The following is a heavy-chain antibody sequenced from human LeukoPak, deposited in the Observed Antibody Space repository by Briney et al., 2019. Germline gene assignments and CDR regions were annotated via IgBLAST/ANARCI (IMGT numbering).Heavy chain of an antibody. CDR3: AKGLLEKRTSGTFDY. J-gene: IGHJ4*02. CDR2: IWYDGSNK. V-gene: IGHV3-33*06. D-gene: IGHD5-24*01. Sequence: GGSLRLSCAASGFTFSSYGMHWVRQAPGKGLEWVAVIWYDGSNKYYAVSVKGRFTISRDNSRNTLYLQMNSLRAEDTAVYYCAKGLLEKRTSGTFDYWGQGTLVTVSS. CDR1: GFTFSSYG.